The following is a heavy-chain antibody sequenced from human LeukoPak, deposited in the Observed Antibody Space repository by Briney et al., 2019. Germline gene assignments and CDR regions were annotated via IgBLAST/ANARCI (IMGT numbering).Heavy chain of an antibody. CDR1: GYTFTSYG. J-gene: IGHJ4*02. CDR3: ARTYYDSSGYYWDY. D-gene: IGHD3-22*01. Sequence: ASVKVPCKASGYTFTSYGISWVRQAPGQGLEWMGWISAYNGNTNYAQKLQGRVTMTTDTSTSTAYMELRSLRSDDTAVYYCARTYYDSSGYYWDYWGQGTLVTVSS. CDR2: ISAYNGNT. V-gene: IGHV1-18*01.